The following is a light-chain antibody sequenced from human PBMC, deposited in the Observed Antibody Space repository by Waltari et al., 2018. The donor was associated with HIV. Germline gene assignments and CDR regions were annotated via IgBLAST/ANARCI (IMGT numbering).Light chain of an antibody. CDR3: HVWENSIDEYV. J-gene: IGLJ1*01. CDR1: NIQSTH. V-gene: IGLV3-21*02. CDR2: DDS. Sequence: SYVLTQPASVSVAPGQTAHVPCGRDNIQSTHVHCYLQKAGKAPILVLYDDSDRPSGIPERFSGFNFGNTATLTISRVEAGDEADYYCHVWENSIDEYVFGTGTKVTV.